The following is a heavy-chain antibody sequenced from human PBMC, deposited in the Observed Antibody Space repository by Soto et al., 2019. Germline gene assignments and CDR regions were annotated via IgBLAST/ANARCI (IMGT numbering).Heavy chain of an antibody. Sequence: QVQLQESGPGLVKPSETLSLTCTVSGGSVSSGSYYWSWIRQPPGKGLEWIGSIDYSGSTNYNPSLTSRVTISVDTSKNQFSLKVNSVTAADTAVYYCARGSGDYWGQGTLVTVSS. CDR2: IDYSGST. CDR3: ARGSGDY. CDR1: GGSVSSGSYY. D-gene: IGHD1-26*01. J-gene: IGHJ4*02. V-gene: IGHV4-61*01.